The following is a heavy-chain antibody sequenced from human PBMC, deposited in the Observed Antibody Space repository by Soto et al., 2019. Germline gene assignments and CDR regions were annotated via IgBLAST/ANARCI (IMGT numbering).Heavy chain of an antibody. CDR2: ISWNSSRI. J-gene: IGHJ3*02. V-gene: IGHV3-9*01. D-gene: IGHD2-15*01. Sequence: GGSLRLSCAASGFVFHDYAMHWVRQAPGKGLEWVSGISWNSSRIAYADSVKGRFTISRDNAKNSLYLQMNSLGAADTAVYYCVKDMDIVVVVAATHLSGDAFDIWGQGTMVTVSS. CDR3: VKDMDIVVVVAATHLSGDAFDI. CDR1: GFVFHDYA.